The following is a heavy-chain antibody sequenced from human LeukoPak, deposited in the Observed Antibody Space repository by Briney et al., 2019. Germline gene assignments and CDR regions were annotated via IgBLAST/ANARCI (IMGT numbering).Heavy chain of an antibody. Sequence: PGVSLRLSCAASGFTFSSYGMHGVRQAPGKGLEWVALIWYDGSNKYYADSVKGRLTISRDNSKNTLYLQMNSLRAEDTAVYYCAREGPRGNSQFDYWGQGTLVTVSS. D-gene: IGHD2/OR15-2a*01. V-gene: IGHV3-33*01. CDR2: IWYDGSNK. J-gene: IGHJ4*02. CDR1: GFTFSSYG. CDR3: AREGPRGNSQFDY.